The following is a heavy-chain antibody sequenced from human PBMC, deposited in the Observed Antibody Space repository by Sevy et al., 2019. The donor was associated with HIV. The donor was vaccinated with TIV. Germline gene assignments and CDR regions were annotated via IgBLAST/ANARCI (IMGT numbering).Heavy chain of an antibody. D-gene: IGHD3-22*01. CDR2: ISASGIST. V-gene: IGHV3-23*01. CDR1: GYTFSGYA. J-gene: IGHJ4*02. CDR3: ARDPYDSSGFPFDY. Sequence: GGSLRLSCAGSGYTFSGYAMSWVRQAPGKGLEWVSAISASGISTYYAGSVKGRVNISRDNSKNTLYLQMNSLRAEDTAVYYCARDPYDSSGFPFDYWGQGTLVTVSS.